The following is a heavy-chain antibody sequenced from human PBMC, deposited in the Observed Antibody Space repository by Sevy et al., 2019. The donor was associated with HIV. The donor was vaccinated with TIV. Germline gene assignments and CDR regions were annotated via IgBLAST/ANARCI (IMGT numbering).Heavy chain of an antibody. V-gene: IGHV4-38-2*01. CDR3: ARTSSSTSCYFDY. CDR1: GYSISSGYY. D-gene: IGHD2-2*01. CDR2: IYHSGST. Sequence: SETLSLTCAVSGYSISSGYYWGWIRQPPGKGLEWIGSIYHSGSTYYNPSLKSRVTISVDTSKNQFSLKLSSVTAADTAVYYCARTSSSTSCYFDYWGQRTLVTVSS. J-gene: IGHJ4*02.